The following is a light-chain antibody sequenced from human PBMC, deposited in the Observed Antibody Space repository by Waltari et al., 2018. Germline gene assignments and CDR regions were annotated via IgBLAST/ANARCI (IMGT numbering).Light chain of an antibody. V-gene: IGLV2-14*01. CDR2: GVN. CDR1: SGDVGDYNH. CDR3: SSYTSSGTYV. Sequence: QSALTQPASVSGSPGQSIPISCTGTSGDVGDYNHVSWYQQPPGQAPKLMIYGVNNRPSGISNRFSGSKSGNTASLTISGLQAEDEADYYCSSYTSSGTYVFGVGTKVTVL. J-gene: IGLJ1*01.